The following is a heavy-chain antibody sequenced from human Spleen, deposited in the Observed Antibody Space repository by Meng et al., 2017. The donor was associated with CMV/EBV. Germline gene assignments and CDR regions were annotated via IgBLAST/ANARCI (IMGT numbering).Heavy chain of an antibody. CDR3: ARSYDFWSGRPGWFDP. D-gene: IGHD3-3*01. Sequence: SVRSDSYYWSWIRQAPGKEMEWLGYIYNTGGTNYNPSLESRVTMSVDTSKNRFSLRVRSVTTADTAVYYCARSYDFWSGRPGWFDPWGQGTLVTVSS. J-gene: IGHJ5*02. CDR2: IYNTGGT. CDR1: SVRSDSYY. V-gene: IGHV4-61*01.